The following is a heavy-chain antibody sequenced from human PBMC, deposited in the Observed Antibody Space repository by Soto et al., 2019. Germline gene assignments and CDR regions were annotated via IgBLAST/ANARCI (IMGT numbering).Heavy chain of an antibody. J-gene: IGHJ4*02. V-gene: IGHV2-5*02. CDR1: GFSLSTSGVG. Sequence: QITLKESGPTLVKPTQTLTLTCTFSGFSLSTSGVGVGWIRQPPGKALEWLALIYWDDDKRYSPSLKSRLTITKHTSKNQVVLTMTNTDPVDTATYYCAHRVGIAALDDWGQGTLVTVSA. D-gene: IGHD6-13*01. CDR2: IYWDDDK. CDR3: AHRVGIAALDD.